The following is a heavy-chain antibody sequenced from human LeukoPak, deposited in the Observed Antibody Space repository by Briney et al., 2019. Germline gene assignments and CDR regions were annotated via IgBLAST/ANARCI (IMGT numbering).Heavy chain of an antibody. V-gene: IGHV3-74*01. D-gene: IGHD1-1*01. Sequence: GGSLRLSCAGSGFTFSSYWMHWVRQAPGKGLVWVSRINGDGSSTRYADSVKGRFTISRDNAKNTLCLQMNSLRAEDTAVYYCARGGLNALEAFDIWGQGTLVTVCS. J-gene: IGHJ3*02. CDR1: GFTFSSYW. CDR2: INGDGSST. CDR3: ARGGLNALEAFDI.